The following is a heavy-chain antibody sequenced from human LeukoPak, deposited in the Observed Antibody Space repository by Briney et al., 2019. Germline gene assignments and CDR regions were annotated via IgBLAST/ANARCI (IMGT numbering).Heavy chain of an antibody. CDR1: GFSVRTNF. CDR3: VRSHHPGGWFDP. Sequence: GGSLRLSCAVSGFSVRTNFMSWVRQAPGKGLEWVSVIYTGGGTDHADSVKGRFTISRDNAKNSLYLQMSSLTADDTALYYCVRSHHPGGWFDPWGQGTLVTVSS. V-gene: IGHV3-53*01. D-gene: IGHD3-10*01. J-gene: IGHJ5*02. CDR2: IYTGGGT.